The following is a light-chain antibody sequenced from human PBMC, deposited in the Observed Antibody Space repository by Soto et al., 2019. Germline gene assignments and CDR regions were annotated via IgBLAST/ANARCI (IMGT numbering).Light chain of an antibody. CDR3: QQRSNWPLT. V-gene: IGKV3-11*01. CDR1: QSVSSY. Sequence: EIVLTQSPATLSLSPGERATLSCRASQSVSSYLAWYQQKPGQAPRLLIYDASNRATGIPAKFSGSGSGTAFTLTISSLEPEDFAVYYCQQRSNWPLTFAGGTKVEIK. CDR2: DAS. J-gene: IGKJ4*01.